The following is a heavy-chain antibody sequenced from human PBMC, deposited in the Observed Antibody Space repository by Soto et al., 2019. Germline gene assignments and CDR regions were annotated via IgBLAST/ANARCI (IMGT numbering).Heavy chain of an antibody. V-gene: IGHV3-7*05. J-gene: IGHJ4*02. D-gene: IGHD5-18*01. Sequence: GGSLRLSCAASGFTFRSYWMSWVRQAPGKGLEWVASIKPDGTERYYVDSVKGRFTISRDNAKNSLDLQMSALRAEDTATYYCTCVDTAGWGQGVLVTVSS. CDR2: IKPDGTER. CDR3: TCVDTAG. CDR1: GFTFRSYW.